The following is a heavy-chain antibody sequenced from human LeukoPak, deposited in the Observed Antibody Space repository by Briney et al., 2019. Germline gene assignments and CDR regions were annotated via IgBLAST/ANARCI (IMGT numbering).Heavy chain of an antibody. D-gene: IGHD3-10*01. CDR2: ILHDGSNK. J-gene: IGHJ5*02. Sequence: GGSLRLSCAASGFTFSNYAMRWVRQAPGKGLEWVAVILHDGSNKYHADSVKGRFTISRDNSKKTLYLQMNNLTSEDTAVYYCAKDRYGSGSNWFDPWGQGTLVTVSS. CDR3: AKDRYGSGSNWFDP. V-gene: IGHV3-30*18. CDR1: GFTFSNYA.